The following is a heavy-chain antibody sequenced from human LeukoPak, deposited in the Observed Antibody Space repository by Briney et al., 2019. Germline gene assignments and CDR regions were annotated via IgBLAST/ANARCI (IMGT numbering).Heavy chain of an antibody. CDR3: ARGLSATTPDDY. CDR1: GGSFSGYY. D-gene: IGHD1-7*01. J-gene: IGHJ4*02. CDR2: INHSGST. Sequence: SETLSLTCAVYGGSFSGYYWSWIRQPPGKGLEWIGEINHSGSTNYNPSLKSRVTISVDTSKNQFSLKLSSVTAADTAVYYCARGLSATTPDDYWGQGTLVTVSS. V-gene: IGHV4-34*01.